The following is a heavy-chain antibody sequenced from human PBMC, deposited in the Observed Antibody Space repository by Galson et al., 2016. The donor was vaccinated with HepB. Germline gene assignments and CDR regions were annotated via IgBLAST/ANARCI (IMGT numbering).Heavy chain of an antibody. J-gene: IGHJ5*01. D-gene: IGHD3-16*02. CDR3: ARDRYYDYLWWTSRFEFDS. V-gene: IGHV3-33*01. Sequence: SLRLSCAASGFTFSNYGMHWVRQAPGKGLEWVAMLWYDEESKYYADSVKGRFTISRDSFKDTLYLQMISLRTDDTAVYYCARDRYYDYLWWTSRFEFDSWGQGALVTVSS. CDR2: LWYDEESK. CDR1: GFTFSNYG.